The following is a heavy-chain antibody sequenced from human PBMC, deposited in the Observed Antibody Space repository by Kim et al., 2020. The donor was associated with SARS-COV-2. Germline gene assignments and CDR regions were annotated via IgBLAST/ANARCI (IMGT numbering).Heavy chain of an antibody. V-gene: IGHV3-33*01. CDR2: IWYDGSNK. Sequence: GGSLRLSCAASGFTFSSYGMHWVRQAPGKGLEWVAVIWYDGSNKYYADSVKGRFTISRDNSKNTLYLQMNSLRAEDTAVYYCARGDYYDSSGYYYVGHYWGQGTLVTVSS. D-gene: IGHD3-22*01. CDR3: ARGDYYDSSGYYYVGHY. J-gene: IGHJ4*02. CDR1: GFTFSSYG.